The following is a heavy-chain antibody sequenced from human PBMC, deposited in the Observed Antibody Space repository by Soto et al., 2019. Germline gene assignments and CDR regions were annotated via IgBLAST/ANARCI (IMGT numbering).Heavy chain of an antibody. CDR2: INPNSGGT. J-gene: IGHJ6*02. CDR1: GYTFTGYY. D-gene: IGHD2-2*01. V-gene: IGHV1-2*02. CDR3: AKAYCSSTSCDDYYGMDV. Sequence: ASVKVSCKASGYTFTGYYMHWVRQAPGQGLEWMGWINPNSGGTNYAQKFQGRVTMARDTSISTAYMELSRLRSDDTAVYYCAKAYCSSTSCDDYYGMDVWGQGTTVTVS.